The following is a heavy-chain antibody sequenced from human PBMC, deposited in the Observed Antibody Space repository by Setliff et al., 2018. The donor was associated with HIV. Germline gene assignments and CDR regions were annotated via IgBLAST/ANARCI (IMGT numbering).Heavy chain of an antibody. CDR1: GYSISSGYY. CDR2: IYHSGST. Sequence: TLSLTCAVSGYSISSGYYWGWIRQPPGKGLEWIGSIYHSGSTYYNPSLKSRVTISVDTSKNQFSLKLSSVTAADTAVYYCARERQWLERDYFDYWGQGTLVT. V-gene: IGHV4-38-2*02. D-gene: IGHD6-19*01. CDR3: ARERQWLERDYFDY. J-gene: IGHJ4*02.